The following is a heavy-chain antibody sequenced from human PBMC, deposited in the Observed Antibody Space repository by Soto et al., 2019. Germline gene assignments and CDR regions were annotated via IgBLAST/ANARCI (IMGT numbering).Heavy chain of an antibody. D-gene: IGHD1-20*01. Sequence: NPSETLSLTCTVSGGSIGGYYWNWIRQSPGRGLEWIGSILYSGNTNYNPSLSSRVTISVDPSKNQFSLKVHSVNAADTAIYYCAKSRGITGTTFNWFDSWGQGTQVTVSS. CDR1: GGSIGGYY. CDR3: AKSRGITGTTFNWFDS. V-gene: IGHV4-59*01. CDR2: ILYSGNT. J-gene: IGHJ5*01.